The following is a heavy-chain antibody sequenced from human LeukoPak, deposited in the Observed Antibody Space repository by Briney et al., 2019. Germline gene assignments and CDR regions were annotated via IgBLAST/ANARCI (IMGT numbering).Heavy chain of an antibody. V-gene: IGHV1-18*01. D-gene: IGHD3-22*01. CDR3: ARGNYDSSGYYYGVWFDT. CDR2: ISAYNGNT. Sequence: ASVKVSCKASGYTFTSYGISWVRQAPGQGLEWMGWISAYNGNTNYAQKLQGRGTMTTDTSTSTAYMELRSLRSDDTAVYYCARGNYDSSGYYYGVWFDTWGQGTLVTVSS. CDR1: GYTFTSYG. J-gene: IGHJ5*02.